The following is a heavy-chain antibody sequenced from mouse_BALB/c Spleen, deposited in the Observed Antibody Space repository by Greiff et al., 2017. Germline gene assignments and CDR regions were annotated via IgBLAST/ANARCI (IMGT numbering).Heavy chain of an antibody. Sequence: VQLQESAAELARPGASVKMSCKASGYTFTSYTMHWVKQRPGQGLEWIGYINPSSGYTEYNQKFKDKTTLTADKSSSTAYMQLSSLTSEDSAVYYCARSEYGNPAWFAYWGQGTLVTVSA. V-gene: IGHV1-4*02. CDR3: ARSEYGNPAWFAY. CDR1: GYTFTSYT. D-gene: IGHD2-10*02. CDR2: INPSSGYT. J-gene: IGHJ3*01.